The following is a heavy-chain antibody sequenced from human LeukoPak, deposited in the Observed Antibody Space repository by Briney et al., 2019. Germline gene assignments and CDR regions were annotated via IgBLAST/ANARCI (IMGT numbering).Heavy chain of an antibody. V-gene: IGHV4-30-4*01. D-gene: IGHD1-14*01. J-gene: IGHJ4*02. CDR3: ARLEGPGAGADC. CDR2: IFHSPST. Sequence: PSQTLSLTCTVSGASISHDYYFGCWIRHPPERGLEFMGFIFHSPSTYYNASLKSRVTISEDPSKCQFTLNLSSVTAADTAVYYCARLEGPGAGADCWGQGTLVTVSS. CDR1: GASISHDYYF.